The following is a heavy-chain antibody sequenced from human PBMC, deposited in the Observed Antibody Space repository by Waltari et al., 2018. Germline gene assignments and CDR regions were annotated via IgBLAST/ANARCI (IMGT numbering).Heavy chain of an antibody. CDR3: ARDRVVPADEPDYYGLDV. D-gene: IGHD2-2*01. CDR1: RGSIRSHY. Sequence: QVHLQESGPGQVKPSETLSLTCDVSRGSIRSHYWSWIRRPPGKGLEWFGYIYYNGSPNHNPSLMIRVTISVDTAKNQFSLKLSSVTAADTAVYYCARDRVVPADEPDYYGLDVWGQGTTVTVSS. J-gene: IGHJ6*02. CDR2: IYYNGSP. V-gene: IGHV4-59*11.